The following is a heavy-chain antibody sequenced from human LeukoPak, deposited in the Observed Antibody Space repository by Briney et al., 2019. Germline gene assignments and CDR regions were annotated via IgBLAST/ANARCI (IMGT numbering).Heavy chain of an antibody. CDR3: ARLWSGAAWFDP. Sequence: ASETLSLTCTVSGYSISSGYYWGWVRQPPGKGLEWIGEIYHSGSTNYNPSLKSRVTISVDKSKNQFSLKLSSVTAADTAVYYCARLWSGAAWFDPWGQGTLVTVSS. D-gene: IGHD2-21*01. CDR1: GYSISSGYY. V-gene: IGHV4-38-2*02. CDR2: IYHSGST. J-gene: IGHJ5*02.